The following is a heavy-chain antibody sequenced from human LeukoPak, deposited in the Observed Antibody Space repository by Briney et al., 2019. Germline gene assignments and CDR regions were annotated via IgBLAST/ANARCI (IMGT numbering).Heavy chain of an antibody. CDR3: ARGCSLAWFDP. CDR1: GYTFTSYG. CDR2: IIPIFGTA. D-gene: IGHD3-10*02. V-gene: IGHV1-69*13. J-gene: IGHJ5*02. Sequence: GASVKVSCKASGYTFTSYGISWVRQAPGQGLEWMGGIIPIFGTANYAQKFQGRVTITADESTSTAYMELSSLRSEDTAVYYCARGCSLAWFDPWGQGTLVTVSS.